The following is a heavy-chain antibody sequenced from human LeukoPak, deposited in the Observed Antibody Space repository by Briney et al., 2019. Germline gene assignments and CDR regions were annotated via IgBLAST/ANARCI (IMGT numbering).Heavy chain of an antibody. J-gene: IGHJ4*02. CDR2: VWYDGSNK. D-gene: IGHD2-2*01. Sequence: GGSLRLSCAASGFXFSTYAMYWVRQAPGKGLKWVSIVWYDGSNKFYADSVKGRFTISRDNSKNTLYLQMNSLRAEDTAVYYCAKDRYCSSTSCSDYWGQGTLVTVSS. V-gene: IGHV3-30*02. CDR3: AKDRYCSSTSCSDY. CDR1: GFXFSTYA.